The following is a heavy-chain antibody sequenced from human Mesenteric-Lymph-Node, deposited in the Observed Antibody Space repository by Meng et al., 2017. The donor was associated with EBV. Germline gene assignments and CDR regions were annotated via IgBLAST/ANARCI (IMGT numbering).Heavy chain of an antibody. V-gene: IGHV4-61*01. CDR1: GGSVSSVSYY. Sequence: LQESGPGLVKPSETLSPTCIVAGGSVSSVSYYWSWIRQPPGKGLEWIGYIYYSGSTNYNPSLKSRVTISVDTSKNQFSLKLSSVTAADTAVYYCALIIVGATHFDYWGQGTLVTVSS. D-gene: IGHD1-26*01. CDR3: ALIIVGATHFDY. J-gene: IGHJ4*02. CDR2: IYYSGST.